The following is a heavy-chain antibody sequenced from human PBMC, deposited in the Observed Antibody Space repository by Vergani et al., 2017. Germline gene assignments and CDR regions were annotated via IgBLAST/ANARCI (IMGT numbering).Heavy chain of an antibody. Sequence: QVQLQQWGAGLLKPSETLSLTCAVYGGSFSGYYWCWIRQPPGKGLEWIGEINHSGSTNYNPSLKSRVTISVDTSNNQFSLKRSSVTAADTAVYYCASGGFQYGDLESHYFQHWGQGTLVTVSS. CDR1: GGSFSGYY. CDR2: INHSGST. V-gene: IGHV4-34*01. CDR3: ASGGFQYGDLESHYFQH. J-gene: IGHJ1*01. D-gene: IGHD4-17*01.